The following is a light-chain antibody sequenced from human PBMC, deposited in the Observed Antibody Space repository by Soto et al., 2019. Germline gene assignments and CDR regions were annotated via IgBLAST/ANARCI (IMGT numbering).Light chain of an antibody. CDR3: QQYGRSPLT. Sequence: EIVLTQSPGTLSLSPGERATLSCRASQSVSSSYLAWYQQKPGQAPRLLIYGASSRATGIPDRFSGSGSGTDFTLTRSRLEPEDVAVYYCQQYGRSPLTFGGGTKVEIK. CDR1: QSVSSSY. V-gene: IGKV3-20*01. CDR2: GAS. J-gene: IGKJ4*01.